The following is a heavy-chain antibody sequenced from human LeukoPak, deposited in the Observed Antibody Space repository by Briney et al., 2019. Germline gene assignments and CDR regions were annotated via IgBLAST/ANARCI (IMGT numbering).Heavy chain of an antibody. J-gene: IGHJ4*02. CDR2: INHSGST. CDR1: GGSFSGYY. Sequence: SETLSLTCAVYGGSFSGYYWSWIRQPPGKGLEWIGEINHSGSTNYNPSLKSRVTISVDTSKNQFSLKLSSVTAADTAVYYCARGSKDWGRGTLVTVSS. CDR3: ARGSKD. V-gene: IGHV4-34*01.